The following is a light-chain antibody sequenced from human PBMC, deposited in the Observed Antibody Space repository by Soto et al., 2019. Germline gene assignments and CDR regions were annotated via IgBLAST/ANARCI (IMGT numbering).Light chain of an antibody. Sequence: QSVLTQPASVSGSPGQSITISCTGTSSDVGSYNLVSWYQQHPGKAPKLMIYEVSKRPSGVSNRFSGSKSGNTASLTISGLQAEDEADYYCCSYAGSSTLDYVFGTGTNITV. V-gene: IGLV2-23*02. CDR1: SSDVGSYNL. J-gene: IGLJ1*01. CDR2: EVS. CDR3: CSYAGSSTLDYV.